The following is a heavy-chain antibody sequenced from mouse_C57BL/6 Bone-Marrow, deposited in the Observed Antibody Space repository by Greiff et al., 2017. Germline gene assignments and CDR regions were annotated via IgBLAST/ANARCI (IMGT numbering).Heavy chain of an antibody. Sequence: QVQLQQPGAELVKPGASVKVSCKASGYTFTSYWMHWVKQRPGQGLEWIGRIHPSDSDTNYNQKLKGKATLTVDKSSSPAYMQLSSLTSEDSAVYYCERGYYGSRKGFAYWGQGTLVTVSA. V-gene: IGHV1-74*01. CDR3: ERGYYGSRKGFAY. CDR1: GYTFTSYW. D-gene: IGHD1-1*01. J-gene: IGHJ3*01. CDR2: IHPSDSDT.